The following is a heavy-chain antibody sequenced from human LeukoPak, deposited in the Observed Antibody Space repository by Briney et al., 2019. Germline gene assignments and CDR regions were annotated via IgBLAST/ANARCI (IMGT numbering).Heavy chain of an antibody. D-gene: IGHD2-21*01. J-gene: IGHJ4*02. CDR1: GFTFSNYW. CDR2: IKEDGSDT. Sequence: GGSLRLSCATSGFTFSNYWMTWVRQTPGKGLEWVANIKEDGSDTYYVDSVKGRFTISRDNAKNSLHLQMHSLRAEDTAVYYCARGTIIAHWGQGTLVTVSS. CDR3: ARGTIIAH. V-gene: IGHV3-7*05.